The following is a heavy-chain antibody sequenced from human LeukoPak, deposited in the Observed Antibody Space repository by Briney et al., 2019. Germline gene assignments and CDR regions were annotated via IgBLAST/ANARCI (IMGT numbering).Heavy chain of an antibody. CDR1: GFTFSSYA. V-gene: IGHV3-48*04. CDR3: ARERGSGSYWD. J-gene: IGHJ4*02. Sequence: GGSLRLSCAASGFTFSSYAMNWVRQAPGKGLEWVSYISSSSSTIYYADSVKGRFTISRDNAKNSLYLQMNSLRAEDTAVYYCARERGSGSYWDWGQGTLVTVSS. CDR2: ISSSSSTI. D-gene: IGHD1-26*01.